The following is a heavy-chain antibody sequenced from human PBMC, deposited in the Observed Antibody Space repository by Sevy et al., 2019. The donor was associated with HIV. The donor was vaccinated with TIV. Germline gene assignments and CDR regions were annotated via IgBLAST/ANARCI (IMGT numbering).Heavy chain of an antibody. V-gene: IGHV3-15*01. Sequence: GGSLRLSCAASGLSFSNAWMAWVRQAPGKGLEWVGRIRSETGGGTTGFAAFAKGKFTISRDDPKNTLYLQMNSLKTEDTAVYYCAIDHRRDGMIVVPFEKWGLGTLVTVSS. CDR1: GLSFSNAW. CDR2: IRSETGGGTT. CDR3: AIDHRRDGMIVVPFEK. D-gene: IGHD3-22*01. J-gene: IGHJ4*02.